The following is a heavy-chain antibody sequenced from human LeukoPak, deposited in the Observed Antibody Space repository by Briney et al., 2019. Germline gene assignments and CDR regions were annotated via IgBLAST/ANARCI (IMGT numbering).Heavy chain of an antibody. Sequence: GASVKVSCKASGYTFTGYYMHWVRQAPGQGLEWMGWINPNSGGTNYAQKFQGRVTMTRDTSISTAYVELSRLRSDDTAVYYCAKGMSGYYFALYFDYWGQGTLVTVSS. D-gene: IGHD3-22*01. V-gene: IGHV1-2*02. CDR2: INPNSGGT. J-gene: IGHJ4*02. CDR3: AKGMSGYYFALYFDY. CDR1: GYTFTGYY.